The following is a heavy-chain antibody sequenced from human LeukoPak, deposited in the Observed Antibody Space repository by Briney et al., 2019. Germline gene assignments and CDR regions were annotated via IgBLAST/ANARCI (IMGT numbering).Heavy chain of an antibody. CDR3: AKDISDRDTAYDAFDI. CDR1: RFTFSRYG. Sequence: GGPLRLSCAASRFTFSRYGMHWVRQAPGKGLEWVAVISYDGSNKYYADSVKGRFTISRDNSKNTLYLQMNSLRAEDTAVYYCAKDISDRDTAYDAFDIWGQGTMVTVSS. V-gene: IGHV3-30*18. J-gene: IGHJ3*02. CDR2: ISYDGSNK. D-gene: IGHD5-18*01.